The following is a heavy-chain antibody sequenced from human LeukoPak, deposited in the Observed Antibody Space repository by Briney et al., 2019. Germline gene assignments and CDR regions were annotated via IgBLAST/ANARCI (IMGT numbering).Heavy chain of an antibody. V-gene: IGHV3-7*01. Sequence: GGSLRLSCAASGFTFTSHWMSWVRQATGKGLEWVANINQDGSEKYYVDSVKGRFTISRDNAKNSLYLQMNSLRAEDTAVYYCARDGPWGQGTLVTVSS. CDR3: ARDGP. J-gene: IGHJ5*02. CDR2: INQDGSEK. CDR1: GFTFTSHW.